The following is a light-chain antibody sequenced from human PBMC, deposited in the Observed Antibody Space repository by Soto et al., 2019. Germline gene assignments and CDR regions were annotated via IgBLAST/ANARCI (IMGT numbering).Light chain of an antibody. CDR2: TVS. Sequence: DIVMTQTPLSLTVTPGEPASISRRSSQSLLDSDDGNTYLDWYLQKPGQSPQLLIYTVSYRASGVPDRFSGSGSGTDFTLKISRVEAEDVGVYYCMQGTHWPWTFGQGTKVDIK. J-gene: IGKJ1*01. CDR3: MQGTHWPWT. V-gene: IGKV2-40*01. CDR1: QSLLDSDDGNTY.